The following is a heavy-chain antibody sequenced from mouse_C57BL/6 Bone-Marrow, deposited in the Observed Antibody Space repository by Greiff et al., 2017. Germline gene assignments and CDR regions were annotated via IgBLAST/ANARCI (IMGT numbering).Heavy chain of an antibody. CDR3: AREGVTTRVFDY. D-gene: IGHD2-2*01. CDR1: GYTFTSYW. CDR2: IYPGSGST. J-gene: IGHJ2*01. Sequence: QVQLQQPGAELVKPGASVKMSCKASGYTFTSYWITWVKQRPGQGLEWIGDIYPGSGSTNYNEKFKSKATLTVDTSSSTAYMQLSSLTSEDSAVYYCAREGVTTRVFDYWGQGTTLTVSS. V-gene: IGHV1-55*01.